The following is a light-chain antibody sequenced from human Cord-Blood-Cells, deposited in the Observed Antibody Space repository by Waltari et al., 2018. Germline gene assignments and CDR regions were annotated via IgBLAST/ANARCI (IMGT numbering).Light chain of an antibody. V-gene: IGLV4-69*01. Sequence: QLVLTQSPSASASLGASVKLTCTLSSGHSSYAIAWHQQQPEKGPRYLMKLNSGGSHSKGDGIPDRFPGSSSGAGRYLTISSLQSEDEADYYCQTWGTGIHWVFGGGTKLTVL. CDR1: SGHSSYA. J-gene: IGLJ3*02. CDR2: LNSGGSH. CDR3: QTWGTGIHWV.